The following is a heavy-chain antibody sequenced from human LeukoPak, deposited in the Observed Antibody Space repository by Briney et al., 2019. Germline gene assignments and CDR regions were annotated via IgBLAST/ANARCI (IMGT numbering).Heavy chain of an antibody. Sequence: SETLSLTCTVSGGSISSYYWSWLRQPAGKGLEWIGHIYSTGSTNYNPYNPSLKSRVTMSVDTSKNQLSLKLNSVTAADTAVYYCARDSRWDYGMDVWGQGTTVTVSS. D-gene: IGHD1-26*01. CDR3: ARDSRWDYGMDV. J-gene: IGHJ6*02. CDR2: IYSTGST. CDR1: GGSISSYY. V-gene: IGHV4-4*07.